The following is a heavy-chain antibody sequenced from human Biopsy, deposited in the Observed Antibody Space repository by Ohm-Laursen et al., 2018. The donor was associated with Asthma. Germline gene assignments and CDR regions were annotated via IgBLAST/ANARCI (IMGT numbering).Heavy chain of an antibody. J-gene: IGHJ6*02. V-gene: IGHV3-21*01. CDR2: ISSSSSYI. D-gene: IGHD3-3*01. CDR3: ARVDTIFGVVIPIYYYYGMDV. Sequence: GSLRLSCAASGFTFSSYSMNWVRQAPGKGLEWVSSISSSSSYIYYADSVKGRFTISRDNAKNSLYLQMNSLRAEDTAVYYCARVDTIFGVVIPIYYYYGMDVWGQGTTATVSS. CDR1: GFTFSSYS.